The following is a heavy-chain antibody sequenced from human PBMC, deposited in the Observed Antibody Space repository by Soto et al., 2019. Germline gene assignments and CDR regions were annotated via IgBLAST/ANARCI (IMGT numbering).Heavy chain of an antibody. Sequence: SETLSLTCTVSGGSISSAGYYWSWIRQHPGKGLEWIGYIYYSGSTYYNPSLKSRVTISVDTSKNQFSLKLSSVTAADTAVYYCARYGSGSYYTTTFDYWGLGTLVTVYS. CDR3: ARYGSGSYYTTTFDY. D-gene: IGHD3-10*01. V-gene: IGHV4-31*03. J-gene: IGHJ4*02. CDR2: IYYSGST. CDR1: GGSISSAGYY.